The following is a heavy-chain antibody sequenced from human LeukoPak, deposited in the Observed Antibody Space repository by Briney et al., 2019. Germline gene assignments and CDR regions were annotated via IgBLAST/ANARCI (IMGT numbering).Heavy chain of an antibody. J-gene: IGHJ6*04. CDR1: GFTFSKHG. V-gene: IGHV3-23*01. Sequence: GGSLRLSCAASGFTFSKHGMNWVRQAPGKGLEWVSGISPSGDITYYADSVKGRFTISRDNSKNTLYLQMNSLRAEDTAVYYCAELGITMIGGVWGKGTTVTISS. CDR3: AELGITMIGGV. CDR2: ISPSGDIT. D-gene: IGHD3-10*02.